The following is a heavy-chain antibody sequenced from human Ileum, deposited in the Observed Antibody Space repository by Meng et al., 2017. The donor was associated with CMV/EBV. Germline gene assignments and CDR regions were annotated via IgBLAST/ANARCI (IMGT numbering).Heavy chain of an antibody. J-gene: IGHJ4*02. D-gene: IGHD7-27*01. CDR1: GFTFSSYS. V-gene: IGHV3-21*01. Sequence: CADSGFTFSSYSMNWVRQAPGKGLEWVSSISSSSSYIYYADSVKGRFTISRDNAKNSLYLQMNSLRAEDTAVYYCARGVLTGDLFDYWGQGTLVTVSS. CDR2: ISSSSSYI. CDR3: ARGVLTGDLFDY.